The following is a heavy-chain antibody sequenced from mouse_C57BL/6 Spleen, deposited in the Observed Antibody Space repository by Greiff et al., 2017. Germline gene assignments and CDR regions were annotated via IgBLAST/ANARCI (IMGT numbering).Heavy chain of an antibody. D-gene: IGHD1-1*01. V-gene: IGHV1-54*01. Sequence: LQESGAELVRPGTSVKVSCKASGYAFTNYLIEWVKQRPGQGLEWIGVINPGSGGTNYNEKFKGKATLTADKSSSTAYMQLSSLTSEDSAVYFCARKGLGYGSSYGGYFDVWGTGTTVTVSS. CDR1: GYAFTNYL. J-gene: IGHJ1*03. CDR2: INPGSGGT. CDR3: ARKGLGYGSSYGGYFDV.